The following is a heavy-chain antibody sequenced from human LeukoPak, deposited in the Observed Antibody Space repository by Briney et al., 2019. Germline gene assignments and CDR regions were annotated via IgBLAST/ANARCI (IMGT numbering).Heavy chain of an antibody. J-gene: IGHJ5*02. V-gene: IGHV4-34*01. CDR1: GGSFSGYC. Sequence: SSETLSLTCAVYGGSFSGYCWSWIRQPPGKGLEWIGEINHSGSANYNPSLKSRVTISVDASKSQFSLRLSSVTAADTAVYYCARLTYSNNWYFRRGLDNWFDPWGQGTLVTVSS. D-gene: IGHD6-13*01. CDR2: INHSGSA. CDR3: ARLTYSNNWYFRRGLDNWFDP.